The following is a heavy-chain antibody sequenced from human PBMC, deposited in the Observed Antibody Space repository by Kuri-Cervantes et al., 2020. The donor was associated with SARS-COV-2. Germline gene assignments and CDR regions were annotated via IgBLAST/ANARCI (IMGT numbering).Heavy chain of an antibody. D-gene: IGHD3-22*01. CDR3: ARSRGYYDSSGQARHLIYF. CDR2: IKQDGSEK. Sequence: GGSLRLSCAASGFTFSSSWMTWVRQAPGKGLEWVANIKQDGSEKYYLDSVKGRLTISRDNAKHSLFLQMNSLRAEDTAVYYCARSRGYYDSSGQARHLIYFWGQGTQVTVSS. V-gene: IGHV3-7*03. CDR1: GFTFSSSW. J-gene: IGHJ4*02.